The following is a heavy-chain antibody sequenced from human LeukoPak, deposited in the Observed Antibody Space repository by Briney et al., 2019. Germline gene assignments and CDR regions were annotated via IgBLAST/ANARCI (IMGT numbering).Heavy chain of an antibody. CDR1: GFIFSDYY. J-gene: IGHJ4*02. D-gene: IGHD1-26*01. Sequence: PGGSLRLSCAASGFIFSDYYMSWIRQAPGKGLEWVSFISSGGTTIYYADSVKGHFTISRDDSQNTLYLQMNSLRTEDTAVYYCAKSGGATGWGRSEGTDNWGQGTLVIVSS. CDR3: AKSGGATGWGRSEGTDN. V-gene: IGHV3-11*04. CDR2: ISSGGTTI.